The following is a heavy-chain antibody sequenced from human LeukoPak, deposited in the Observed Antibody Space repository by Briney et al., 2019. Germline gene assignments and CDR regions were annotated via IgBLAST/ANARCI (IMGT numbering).Heavy chain of an antibody. Sequence: GASVKVSCEASGYTFTSYYMHWVRQAPGQGLEWMGIINPSGGSTSYAQKFQGRVTMTRDTSTSTVYMELSSLRSEDTAVYYCARDKAYYYGSGSYYNDFDYWGQGTLVTVSS. D-gene: IGHD3-10*01. J-gene: IGHJ4*02. CDR2: INPSGGST. CDR3: ARDKAYYYGSGSYYNDFDY. V-gene: IGHV1-46*01. CDR1: GYTFTSYY.